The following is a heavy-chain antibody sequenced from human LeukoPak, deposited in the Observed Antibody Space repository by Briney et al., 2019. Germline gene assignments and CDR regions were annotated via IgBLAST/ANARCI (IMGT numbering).Heavy chain of an antibody. CDR3: ATYINWVAGDV. Sequence: GGSLRLSCAASGFTFSESWMTWVRQVPGQGLEWVAHINHEGGGIQYVDSVKGRITISRDNAKGSVYLQMNSLRAEDTAIYHCATYINWVAGDVWGQGTTVIV. D-gene: IGHD1-1*01. J-gene: IGHJ6*02. V-gene: IGHV3-7*01. CDR1: GFTFSESW. CDR2: INHEGGGI.